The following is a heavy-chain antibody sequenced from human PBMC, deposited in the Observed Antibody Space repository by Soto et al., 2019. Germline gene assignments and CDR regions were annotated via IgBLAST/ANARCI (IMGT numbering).Heavy chain of an antibody. CDR3: ARVTSYDFWSGYYNDPAYYYYYYMDV. D-gene: IGHD3-3*01. V-gene: IGHV4-39*07. J-gene: IGHJ6*03. CDR2: IYNSGST. Sequence: SETLSLTCTVSGGSISSINYYWGWIRQPPGKGLEWIGSIYNSGSTYYTPSLKSRVTISVDTSKNQFSLKLSSVTAADTAVYYCARVTSYDFWSGYYNDPAYYYYYYMDVWGKGTTVTVSS. CDR1: GGSISSINYY.